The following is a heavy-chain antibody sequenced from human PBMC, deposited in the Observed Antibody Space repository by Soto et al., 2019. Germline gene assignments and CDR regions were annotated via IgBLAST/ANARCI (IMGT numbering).Heavy chain of an antibody. Sequence: QVQLQQWGAGPLRPLETLSLTCGVSGGSFSGYYWAWIRQSPGKGLEWIGEINDRGSINYNPSLKRRVSISVDTPKNHYYMNLRSVTAADTAVYYCARESHDILTGPPWVWYFDLWGRGTLVTVSS. V-gene: IGHV4-34*01. CDR2: INDRGSI. D-gene: IGHD3-9*01. CDR1: GGSFSGYY. CDR3: ARESHDILTGPPWVWYFDL. J-gene: IGHJ2*01.